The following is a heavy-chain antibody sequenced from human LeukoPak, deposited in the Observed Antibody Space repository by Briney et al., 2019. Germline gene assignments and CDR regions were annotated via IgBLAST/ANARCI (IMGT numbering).Heavy chain of an antibody. CDR1: GGSISSSNW. V-gene: IGHV4-4*02. J-gene: IGHJ4*02. CDR3: ARLGGMQGNDY. CDR2: IYHSGST. Sequence: SGTLSLTCAVSGGSISSSNWWSWVRQPPGKGLEWIGEIYHSGSTNYNPSLKSRVPISVDKSKNQFSLKLSSVTAADTAVYYCARLGGMQGNDYWGQGTLVTVSS. D-gene: IGHD3-16*01.